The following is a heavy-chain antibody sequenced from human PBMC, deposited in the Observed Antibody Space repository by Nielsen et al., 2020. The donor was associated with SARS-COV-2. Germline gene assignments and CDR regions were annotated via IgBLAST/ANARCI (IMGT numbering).Heavy chain of an antibody. V-gene: IGHV1-2*06. D-gene: IGHD3-10*01. Sequence: ASVKVSCKASGYTFTGYYMHWVRQAPGQGLEWMGRINPNSGGTNYAQKFQGRVTMTRGTSISTAYMELSRLRSDDTAVYYCARERMVRGGGWFDPWGQGTLVTVSS. CDR2: INPNSGGT. CDR1: GYTFTGYY. CDR3: ARERMVRGGGWFDP. J-gene: IGHJ5*02.